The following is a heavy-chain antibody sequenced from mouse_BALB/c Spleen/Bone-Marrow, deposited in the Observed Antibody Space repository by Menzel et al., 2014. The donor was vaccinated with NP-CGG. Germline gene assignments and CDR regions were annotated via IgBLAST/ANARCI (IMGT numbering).Heavy chain of an antibody. CDR2: IWAGGST. Sequence: VHLVESGPGLVSPSQSLSITCTVSGFSLTSYGVHWVRQPPGKGLEWLGVIWAGGSTNYNSALMSRLSISKDNSKSQVFLKMNSLQTDDTAMYYCARSTMITEGFAYWGQGTLVTVSA. CDR1: GFSLTSYG. V-gene: IGHV2-9*02. J-gene: IGHJ3*01. CDR3: ARSTMITEGFAY. D-gene: IGHD2-4*01.